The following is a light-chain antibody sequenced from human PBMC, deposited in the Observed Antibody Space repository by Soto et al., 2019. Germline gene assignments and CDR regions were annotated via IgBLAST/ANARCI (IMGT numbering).Light chain of an antibody. V-gene: IGKV3-15*01. Sequence: EIVMTQSPATLSVSPGERATLSCRASQSVSSNLAWYQQKPGQAPRLLIYGASTRATGIPARFSGSGSGTEFTLTISSLKSEDFAVYYCQQYNNWPSYMYTFGQGTKLEIK. J-gene: IGKJ2*01. CDR2: GAS. CDR1: QSVSSN. CDR3: QQYNNWPSYMYT.